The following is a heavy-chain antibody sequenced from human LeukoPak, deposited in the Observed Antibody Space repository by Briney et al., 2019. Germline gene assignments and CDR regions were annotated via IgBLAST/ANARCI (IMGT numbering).Heavy chain of an antibody. CDR1: GFTFNSYA. V-gene: IGHV3-30*04. CDR2: ISSDGSHK. Sequence: PGGSLRPSCAASGFTFNSYAMHWVRQAPGKGLEWVAVISSDGSHKYYADSMKGRFTISRYGSKNTLYLQMNSLRAEDTAVFYCARDQYSSGWSTFDYWGQGTLVTVSS. D-gene: IGHD6-19*01. CDR3: ARDQYSSGWSTFDY. J-gene: IGHJ4*02.